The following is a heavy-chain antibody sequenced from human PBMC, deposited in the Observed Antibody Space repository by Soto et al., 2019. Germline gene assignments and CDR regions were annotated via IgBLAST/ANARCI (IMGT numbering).Heavy chain of an antibody. Sequence: SETLSLTCAVYGGSFSGYYWSWIRQPPGKGLEWIGEINHSGSTNYNPSLKSRVTISVDTSKNQFSLKLSSVTAADTAVYYCARFWELVPDYWGQGTLVTVSS. CDR2: INHSGST. CDR3: ARFWELVPDY. J-gene: IGHJ4*02. CDR1: GGSFSGYY. D-gene: IGHD1-26*01. V-gene: IGHV4-34*01.